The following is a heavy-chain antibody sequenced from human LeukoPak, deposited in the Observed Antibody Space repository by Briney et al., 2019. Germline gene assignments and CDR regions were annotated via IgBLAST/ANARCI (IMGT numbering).Heavy chain of an antibody. CDR2: ISSSGSTI. CDR1: GFTFSSYE. J-gene: IGHJ6*03. V-gene: IGHV3-48*03. Sequence: PGGSLRLSCAASGFTFSSYEMNWVRQAPGKGLEWVSYISSSGSTIYYADSVKGRFTISRDNSKNTLYLQMNSLRAEDTAVYYCAKDLANRNYYYYYMDVWGKGTTVTISS. CDR3: AKDLANRNYYYYYMDV. D-gene: IGHD2/OR15-2a*01.